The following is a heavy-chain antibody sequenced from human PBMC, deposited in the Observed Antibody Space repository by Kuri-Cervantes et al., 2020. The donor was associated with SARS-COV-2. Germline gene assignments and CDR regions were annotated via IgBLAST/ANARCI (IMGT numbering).Heavy chain of an antibody. CDR2: ISWNSGVI. V-gene: IGHV3-9*01. Sequence: GGSLRLSCAASGFTFDDYAMHWVRQAPGKGLEWVSGISWNSGVIAYADSVKGRFTISRDNAKNSLFMHMKSLRTDDTALYYCAKGGGAQLWPNFDYWGQGSLVTVSS. J-gene: IGHJ4*02. D-gene: IGHD5-18*01. CDR1: GFTFDDYA. CDR3: AKGGGAQLWPNFDY.